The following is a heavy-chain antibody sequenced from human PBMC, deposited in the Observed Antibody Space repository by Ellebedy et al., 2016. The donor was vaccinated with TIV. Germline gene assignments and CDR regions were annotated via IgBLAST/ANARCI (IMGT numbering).Heavy chain of an antibody. D-gene: IGHD3-10*01. J-gene: IGHJ4*02. Sequence: GGSLRLXXAASGFTFSDHYMSWIRQAPGKGLEWVSYISDSGTTKYYADSVKGRFTISRDNAKNSLYLQMNSLRAEDTAMYYCGRARYSGSGSYCHYWGQGTLVTVSS. CDR2: ISDSGTTK. CDR1: GFTFSDHY. V-gene: IGHV3-11*01. CDR3: GRARYSGSGSYCHY.